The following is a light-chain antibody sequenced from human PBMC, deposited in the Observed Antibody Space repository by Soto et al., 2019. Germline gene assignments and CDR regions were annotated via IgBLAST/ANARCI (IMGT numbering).Light chain of an antibody. CDR3: QQLKSYPIT. Sequence: DIQMTQPPSTLSGSVGDRVTITCRASQTISSWLAWYQQKPGKAPKLLIYKASTLKSGVPSRFSGSGSGTEFTLTISSLQPEDFATYYCQQLKSYPITFGQGTRLEIK. J-gene: IGKJ5*01. CDR2: KAS. CDR1: QTISSW. V-gene: IGKV1-5*03.